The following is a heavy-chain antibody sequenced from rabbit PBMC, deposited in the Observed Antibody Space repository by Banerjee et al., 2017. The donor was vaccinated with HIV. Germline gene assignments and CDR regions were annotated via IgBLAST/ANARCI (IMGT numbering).Heavy chain of an antibody. V-gene: IGHV1S40*01. CDR3: ARGLAGFYYGMDL. J-gene: IGHJ6*01. D-gene: IGHD4-1*01. Sequence: DYTQYASWAKGRFTVSKTSSTTVTLQMTSLTAADTATYFCARGLAGFYYGMDLWGP. CDR2: DYT.